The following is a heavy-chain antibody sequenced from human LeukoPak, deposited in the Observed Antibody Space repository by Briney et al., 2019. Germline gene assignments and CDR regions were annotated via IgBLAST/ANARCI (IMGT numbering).Heavy chain of an antibody. Sequence: ASVKVSCKASGYTFTSYGISWVRQAPGQGLEWMGWISVYNDNTNYAQKFRGRVTMTTDTSTSTAYMELRSLRSDDTAVYYCVRDGSGSRGYFLHWGQGILVTVSS. V-gene: IGHV1-18*04. CDR1: GYTFTSYG. CDR2: ISVYNDNT. CDR3: VRDGSGSRGYFLH. D-gene: IGHD1-26*01. J-gene: IGHJ1*01.